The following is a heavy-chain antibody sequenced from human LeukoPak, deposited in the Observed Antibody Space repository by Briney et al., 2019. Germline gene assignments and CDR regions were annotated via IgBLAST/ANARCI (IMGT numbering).Heavy chain of an antibody. Sequence: PSETLSLTYTVSGGSISSYYWSWIRQPPGKGLEWIGYIYYSGSTNYNPSLKSRVTISVDTSKNQFSLKLSSVTAADTAVYYCARLAKDLNTAMADGDDTWGQGTLVTVSS. CDR1: GGSISSYY. V-gene: IGHV4-59*08. CDR3: ARLAKDLNTAMADGDDT. CDR2: IYYSGST. J-gene: IGHJ5*02. D-gene: IGHD5-18*01.